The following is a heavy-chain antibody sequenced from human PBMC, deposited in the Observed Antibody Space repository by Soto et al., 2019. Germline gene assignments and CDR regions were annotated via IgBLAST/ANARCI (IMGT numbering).Heavy chain of an antibody. J-gene: IGHJ6*03. V-gene: IGHV1-69*04. D-gene: IGHD2-2*01. CDR3: AREAVAYCSSTSCEAGITAWYYYYMDV. CDR2: IIPILGIA. CDR1: GSTFSSYI. Sequence: SVKVSCKGSGSTFSSYIISWVRRAPGQGHEWMGRIIPILGIANYAQKFQSRVTITADKSTSTAYMELSSLRSEDTAVYYCAREAVAYCSSTSCEAGITAWYYYYMDVWGKGTTVTVSS.